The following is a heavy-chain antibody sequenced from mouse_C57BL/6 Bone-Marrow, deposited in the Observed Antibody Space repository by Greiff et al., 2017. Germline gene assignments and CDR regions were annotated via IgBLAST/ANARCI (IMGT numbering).Heavy chain of an antibody. CDR1: GYTFTTYP. D-gene: IGHD5-1*01. Sequence: QVQLQQSGAELVKPGASVKMSCKASGYTFTTYPIEWMKQNHGKSLEWIGNFHPYNDDTKYNDKFKGKATLTVETSSNTVYLELSRLTSDDSACYYCARSSTFFYYFDYWGQGTTLTVSS. V-gene: IGHV1-47*01. J-gene: IGHJ2*01. CDR2: FHPYNDDT. CDR3: ARSSTFFYYFDY.